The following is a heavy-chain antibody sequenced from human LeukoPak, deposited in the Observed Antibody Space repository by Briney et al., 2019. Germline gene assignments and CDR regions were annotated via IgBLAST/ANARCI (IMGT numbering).Heavy chain of an antibody. J-gene: IGHJ4*02. CDR2: INQDGSQK. D-gene: IGHD4-17*01. Sequence: GGSLRLSCAVSGFTFSSYWMSWFRQAPGKGLEWVANINQDGSQKFSVDSVKGRFTISRDNAKNSLSLQMNSLRVENTAVYYCARDWFDGDYDRFDYWGQGTLVTVSS. V-gene: IGHV3-7*03. CDR3: ARDWFDGDYDRFDY. CDR1: GFTFSSYW.